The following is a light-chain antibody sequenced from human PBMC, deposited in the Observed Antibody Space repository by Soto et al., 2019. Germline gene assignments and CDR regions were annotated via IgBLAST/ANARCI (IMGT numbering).Light chain of an antibody. V-gene: IGLV1-40*01. J-gene: IGLJ1*01. CDR2: GNS. CDR1: SSNIGAGYD. CDR3: QSYDSSLSGYV. Sequence: QPVLTQPPSVSGAPGQRVTISCTGSSSNIGAGYDVHWYQQLPGTAPKLLIYGNSNRPSGVPDRFSGSKSGTSASLAITGLQAEDEAYYYCQSYDSSLSGYVFGPGTKLTVL.